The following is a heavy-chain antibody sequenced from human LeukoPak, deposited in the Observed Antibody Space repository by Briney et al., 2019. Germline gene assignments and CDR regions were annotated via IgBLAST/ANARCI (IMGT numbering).Heavy chain of an antibody. D-gene: IGHD3-3*01. J-gene: IGHJ6*02. CDR1: GFTFSSYA. V-gene: IGHV3-23*01. CDR2: ISGSGGST. Sequence: GGSLRLSCAASGFTFSSYAMSWVRQAPGKGLEWVSAISGSGGSTYYADSVKGRFTISRDNSKNTLYLQTNNLRAEDTAVYHCARVVLIGVVMPLYAMDVWGQGTTVTVS. CDR3: ARVVLIGVVMPLYAMDV.